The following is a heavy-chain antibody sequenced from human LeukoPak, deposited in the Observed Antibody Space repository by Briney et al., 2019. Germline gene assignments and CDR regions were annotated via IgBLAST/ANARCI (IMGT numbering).Heavy chain of an antibody. CDR1: GGSISSHYWS. CDR3: AHRPSPSGYDNWFDP. D-gene: IGHD5-12*01. CDR2: IYWDDDK. Sequence: TLSLTCNVSGGSISSHYWSWIRQPPGKALEWLALIYWDDDKRYSPSLKSRLTITKDTSKNQVVLTMTNMDPVDTATYYCAHRPSPSGYDNWFDPWGQGTLVTVSS. J-gene: IGHJ5*02. V-gene: IGHV2-5*02.